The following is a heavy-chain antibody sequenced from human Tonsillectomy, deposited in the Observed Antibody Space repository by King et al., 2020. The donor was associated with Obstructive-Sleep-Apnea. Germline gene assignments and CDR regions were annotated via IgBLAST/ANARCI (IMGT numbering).Heavy chain of an antibody. D-gene: IGHD3-22*01. CDR3: ARDRLGLPIDY. CDR2: IYYSGAT. V-gene: IGHV4-59*01. CDR1: GGSISSYY. Sequence: VQLQESGPGLVKPSETLSLTCTVSGGSISSYYWSWIRQPPGKGLEWIGYIYYSGATNYNPSLKIRFTLYVDTSKNQFSLKLGSVTAADTAVYYCARDRLGLPIDYWGQGTLVTVSS. J-gene: IGHJ4*02.